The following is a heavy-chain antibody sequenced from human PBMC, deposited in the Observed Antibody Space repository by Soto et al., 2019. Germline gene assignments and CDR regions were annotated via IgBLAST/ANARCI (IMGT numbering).Heavy chain of an antibody. CDR3: ATMGTPVTGRYYFDY. CDR1: GGSISSGNYY. CDR2: ISYSGTT. V-gene: IGHV4-30-4*01. J-gene: IGHJ4*02. D-gene: IGHD4-17*01. Sequence: QVQLQESGPGLVKPSQTLSLTCTVSGGSISSGNYYWSWIRQPPGKGLEWIGFISYSGTTHYSASLRSRVSISVETSKNQFSLDLSSVTAADTAVYYCATMGTPVTGRYYFDYWGQGTLVTVSS.